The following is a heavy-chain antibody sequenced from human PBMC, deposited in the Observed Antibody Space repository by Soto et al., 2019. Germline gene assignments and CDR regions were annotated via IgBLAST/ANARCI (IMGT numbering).Heavy chain of an antibody. CDR1: GDSVSSNGAC. Sequence: PSQTLSLTCVISGDSVSSNGACWNWIRQSPSRGLQWLGRIYYRSKWFHDYAASVESRMAINPDTSRNQFSLQLNYVTPEDTAVYYCARVHCSAGTCLDGLVFWGQGTTVTVSS. D-gene: IGHD2-15*01. V-gene: IGHV6-1*01. CDR2: IYYRSKWFH. CDR3: ARVHCSAGTCLDGLVF. J-gene: IGHJ6*02.